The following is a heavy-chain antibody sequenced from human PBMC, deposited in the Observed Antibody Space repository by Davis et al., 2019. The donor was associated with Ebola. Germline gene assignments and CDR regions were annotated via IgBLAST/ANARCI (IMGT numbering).Heavy chain of an antibody. V-gene: IGHV3-30*03. CDR2: ISYDGSNK. CDR1: GFTCSSYG. Sequence: GGSLRLSCAASGFTCSSYGMHWVRQAPGKGLEWVAVISYDGSNKYYADSVKGRFIISRDNSKNTLYLQMNSLRAEDTAVYYCARGNYCSSTSCYGKGDFDPWGQGTLVTVSS. D-gene: IGHD2-2*01. CDR3: ARGNYCSSTSCYGKGDFDP. J-gene: IGHJ5*02.